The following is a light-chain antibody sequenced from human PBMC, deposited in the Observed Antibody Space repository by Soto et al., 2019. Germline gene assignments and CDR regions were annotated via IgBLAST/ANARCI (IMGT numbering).Light chain of an antibody. CDR3: QSYDSSVSGYV. CDR1: SSNIGAGYD. J-gene: IGLJ1*01. CDR2: GNS. V-gene: IGLV1-40*01. Sequence: QSVLTQPPSVSGAPGQRVTISCTGSSSNIGAGYDVHWYQQLPGTAPKLLIYGNSNRPSGVPDRFSGSKSGTSASLAITGLQAEDEADYYCQSYDSSVSGYVFGTGTSSPS.